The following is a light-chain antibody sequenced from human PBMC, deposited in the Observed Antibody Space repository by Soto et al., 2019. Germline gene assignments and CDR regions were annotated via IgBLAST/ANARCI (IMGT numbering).Light chain of an antibody. V-gene: IGKV3-20*01. CDR1: QSLTSSY. CDR3: QQYGSSPFT. J-gene: IGKJ4*01. CDR2: GAS. Sequence: EIVLTQSPGTLSLSPGETATLSCRASQSLTSSYLAWYQQRPGQAPSLLIYGASSRATGIPDRFSGSGSGTDFTLSISRLEPEDFAMYYCQQYGSSPFTFGGGTKVDIK.